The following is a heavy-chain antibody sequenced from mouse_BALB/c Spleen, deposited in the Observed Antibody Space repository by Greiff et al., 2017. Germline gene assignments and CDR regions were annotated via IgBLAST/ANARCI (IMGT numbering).Heavy chain of an antibody. J-gene: IGHJ4*01. CDR3: ARGDDYDVRPWAMDY. V-gene: IGHV5-9-3*01. D-gene: IGHD2-4*01. Sequence: EVKLVESGGGLVKPGGSLKLSCAASGFTFSSYAMSWVRQTPEKRLEWVATISSGGSYTYYPDSVKGRFTISRDNAKNTLYLQMSSLRSEDTAMYYCARGDDYDVRPWAMDYWGQGTTVTVSS. CDR2: ISSGGSYT. CDR1: GFTFSSYA.